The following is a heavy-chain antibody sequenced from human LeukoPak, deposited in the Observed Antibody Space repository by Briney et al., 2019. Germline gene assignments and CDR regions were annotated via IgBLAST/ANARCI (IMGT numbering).Heavy chain of an antibody. CDR2: IYYTGTT. CDR1: GGSISSGGDY. D-gene: IGHD4/OR15-4a*01. J-gene: IGHJ3*02. V-gene: IGHV4-31*03. CDR3: ARAAWRGTNSRDAFDI. Sequence: SQTLSLTCTVSGGSISSGGDYWSLIRQHPGKGLEWIGYIYYTGTTYYNPSLKSRITISVDTSKNQFSLNLSSMTAADTAVYYCARAAWRGTNSRDAFDIWGQGTVVTVSS.